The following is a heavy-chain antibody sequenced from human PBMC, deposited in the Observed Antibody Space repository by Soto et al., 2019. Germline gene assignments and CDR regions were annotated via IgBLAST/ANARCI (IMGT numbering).Heavy chain of an antibody. D-gene: IGHD3-22*01. CDR2: TNAGNGDT. CDR1: GYTFTSYA. V-gene: IGHV1-3*01. CDR3: ARKDIPFPYYYDGSGYRPEYFQH. Sequence: GASVKVSCKASGYTFTSYAMHWVGQAPGQRLEWMGWTNAGNGDTKYSQKFQGRVTITRDTSASTAYMELSSLRSEDTAVYYCARKDIPFPYYYDGSGYRPEYFQHWGQGTLVTVSS. J-gene: IGHJ1*01.